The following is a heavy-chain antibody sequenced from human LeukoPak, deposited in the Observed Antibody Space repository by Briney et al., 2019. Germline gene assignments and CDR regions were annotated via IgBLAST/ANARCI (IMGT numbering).Heavy chain of an antibody. CDR3: ARGNRSYGDYIFDY. V-gene: IGHV4-30-4*01. CDR2: IYYSGST. J-gene: IGHJ4*02. Sequence: SETLYLTCTVSGGSISSGDYYWSWIRQPPGKGLEWIGYIYYSGSTYYNPSLKSRVTISVDTSKNQFSLKLSSVTAADTAVYYCARGNRSYGDYIFDYWGQGTLVTVSS. D-gene: IGHD4-17*01. CDR1: GGSISSGDYY.